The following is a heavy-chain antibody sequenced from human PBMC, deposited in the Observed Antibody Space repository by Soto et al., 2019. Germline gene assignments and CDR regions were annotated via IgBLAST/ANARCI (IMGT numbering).Heavy chain of an antibody. D-gene: IGHD4-17*01. CDR1: GGSISSGGYY. V-gene: IGHV4-31*03. Sequence: TLSLTCTVSGGSISSGGYYWSWIRQHPGKGLEWIGHIYYSGATYYNPSLKGRVTISVDTFKTQFSLDLSSVTAADTALYYCATMGTPVTGLYYFDYWGQGTLVTVSS. CDR2: IYYSGAT. J-gene: IGHJ4*02. CDR3: ATMGTPVTGLYYFDY.